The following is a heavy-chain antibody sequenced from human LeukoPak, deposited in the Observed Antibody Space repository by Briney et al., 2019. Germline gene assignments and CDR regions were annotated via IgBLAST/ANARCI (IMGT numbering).Heavy chain of an antibody. CDR1: GGSITSYY. J-gene: IGHJ4*02. D-gene: IGHD5-12*01. Sequence: KASETLSLTCTVSGGSITSYYWSWIRQPPGKALEYIGYIYYNGNTNYNPSLKSRVTISVDTSNNQFSLRLNSVTAADTAVYYCARHYGGDDYPLDSWGQGILVTVSS. CDR2: IYYNGNT. CDR3: ARHYGGDDYPLDS. V-gene: IGHV4-59*08.